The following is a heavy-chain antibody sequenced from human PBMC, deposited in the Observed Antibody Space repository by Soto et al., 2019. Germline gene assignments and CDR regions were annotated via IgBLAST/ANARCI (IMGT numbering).Heavy chain of an antibody. CDR2: IYHSGST. Sequence: QLQLQESGSGLVKPSQTLSLTCAVSGGSISSGGYSWSWIRQPPGKGLEWIGYIYHSGSTYYNPALKSRVTIAVDRSKNQFSLKLSSVTAADTAVYYCARVRYYYGSGSYYYWSDPWGQGTLVTVSS. CDR1: GGSISSGGYS. J-gene: IGHJ5*02. V-gene: IGHV4-30-2*01. D-gene: IGHD3-10*01. CDR3: ARVRYYYGSGSYYYWSDP.